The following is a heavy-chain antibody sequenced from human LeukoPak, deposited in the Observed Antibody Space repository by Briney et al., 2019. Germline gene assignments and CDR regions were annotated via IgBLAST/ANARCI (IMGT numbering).Heavy chain of an antibody. CDR3: ASGSGYTEFDY. CDR1: GGSISSSSYY. J-gene: IGHJ4*02. Sequence: SETLSLTCTVSGGSISSSSYYWGWIRQPPGKGLEWIGSIYYSGSTYYNPSLKSRVTISVDTSKNQFSLKLSSVTAVDSAVYYGASGSGYTEFDYWGQGTLVTVSS. D-gene: IGHD3-22*01. CDR2: IYYSGST. V-gene: IGHV4-39*01.